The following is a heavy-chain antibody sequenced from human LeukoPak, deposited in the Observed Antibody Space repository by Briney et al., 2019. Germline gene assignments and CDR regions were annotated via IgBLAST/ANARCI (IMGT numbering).Heavy chain of an antibody. V-gene: IGHV3-30*03. CDR3: ARDPGAFPYFFDY. CDR2: ISYDGSNK. Sequence: GGSLRLPCAASGFTFSSYGMHWVRQAPGKGLEWVAVISYDGSNKYYADSVKGRFTISRDNSKNTLYLQMNSLRVEDTAVYFCARDPGAFPYFFDYWGQGTLVTVSS. CDR1: GFTFSSYG. J-gene: IGHJ4*02. D-gene: IGHD4/OR15-4a*01.